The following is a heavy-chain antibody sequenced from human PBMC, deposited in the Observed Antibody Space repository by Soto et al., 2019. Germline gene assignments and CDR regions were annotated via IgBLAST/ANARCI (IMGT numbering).Heavy chain of an antibody. CDR3: ARDDEVFFAS. D-gene: IGHD3-10*01. Sequence: PGGSLRLSCVASGFTFTRYWMSWVRQAPGKGLEWVANIKEDGNEKYYVDSVKGRFTISRDNAKNSLYLQMNSLRAEDAAVYYCARDDEVFFASWGQGTLVTVSP. CDR2: IKEDGNEK. CDR1: GFTFTRYW. J-gene: IGHJ4*02. V-gene: IGHV3-7*01.